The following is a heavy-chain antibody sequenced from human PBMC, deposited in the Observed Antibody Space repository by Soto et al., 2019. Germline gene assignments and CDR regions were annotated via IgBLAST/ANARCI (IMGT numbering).Heavy chain of an antibody. CDR3: ARFGAAAAHDDN. Sequence: SETLSQTCDVSDAAISGNHWCWIRQAPGKGLEWVGYVHFSGSTTYNPSLEPRLNISFDMSKSQVYLQLTSVTAADTAVYYCARFGAAAAHDDNWGRGVLVT. CDR2: VHFSGST. J-gene: IGHJ4*01. CDR1: DAAISGNH. D-gene: IGHD6-13*01. V-gene: IGHV4-59*13.